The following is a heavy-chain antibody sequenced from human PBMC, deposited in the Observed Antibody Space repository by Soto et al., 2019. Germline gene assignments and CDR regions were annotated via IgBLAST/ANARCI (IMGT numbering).Heavy chain of an antibody. J-gene: IGHJ4*02. D-gene: IGHD3-10*01. CDR3: AIYPTVELLWFGELSLDY. CDR2: ISGSGGST. Sequence: PGGSLRLSCAASGFTFSSYAMSWVRQAPGKGLEWVSAISGSGGSTYYADSVKGRFTISGDNSKNTLYLQMNSLRAEDTAVYYCAIYPTVELLWFGELSLDYWGQGTLVTVSS. CDR1: GFTFSSYA. V-gene: IGHV3-23*01.